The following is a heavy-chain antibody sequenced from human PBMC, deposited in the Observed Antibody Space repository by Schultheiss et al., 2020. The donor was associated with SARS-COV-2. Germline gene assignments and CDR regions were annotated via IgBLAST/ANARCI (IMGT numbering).Heavy chain of an antibody. CDR2: IYYSGST. Sequence: SETLSLTCAVSGDSISSVGCSWRWVRQPPGKGLEWIGYIYYSGSTYYNPSLKSRVTISVDTSKNQFSLKLSSVTAADTAVYYCAREVVDDSSGFVLDYWGQGTLVTVSS. D-gene: IGHD3-22*01. CDR3: AREVVDDSSGFVLDY. CDR1: GDSISSVGCS. J-gene: IGHJ4*02. V-gene: IGHV4-30-2*05.